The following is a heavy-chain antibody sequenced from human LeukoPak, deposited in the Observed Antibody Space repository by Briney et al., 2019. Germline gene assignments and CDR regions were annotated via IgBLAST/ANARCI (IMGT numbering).Heavy chain of an antibody. CDR2: ISSSGSTI. CDR3: AREGDGYNSPGDY. D-gene: IGHD5-24*01. J-gene: IGHJ4*02. Sequence: PGGSLRLSCAASGFTFSSYEMNWVRQAPGKGLEWVSYISSSGSTIYYADSVKGRFTISRDNAKNSLYLQMNSLRAEDTAVYYCAREGDGYNSPGDYWGQGTLVTVSS. V-gene: IGHV3-48*03. CDR1: GFTFSSYE.